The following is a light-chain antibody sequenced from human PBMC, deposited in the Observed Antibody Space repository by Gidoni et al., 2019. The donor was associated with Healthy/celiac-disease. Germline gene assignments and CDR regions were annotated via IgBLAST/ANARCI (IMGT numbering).Light chain of an antibody. CDR3: QQYNNWQT. CDR1: KSVSSS. J-gene: IGKJ1*01. Sequence: EIVMTQSPATLSVSPGERATLSCRASKSVSSSLAWYQQKPGQAPRLLIYGASTRATGIPARFSGSGSGTEFTLTISSLQSEDFAVYYCQQYNNWQTFGQGTKVEIK. V-gene: IGKV3-15*01. CDR2: GAS.